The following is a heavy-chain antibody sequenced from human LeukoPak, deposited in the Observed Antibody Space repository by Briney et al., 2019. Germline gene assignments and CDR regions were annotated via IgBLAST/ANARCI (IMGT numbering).Heavy chain of an antibody. D-gene: IGHD3-10*01. CDR2: ISYDGSNK. J-gene: IGHJ4*02. CDR1: GFTFSGYA. V-gene: IGHV3-30-3*01. CDR3: ASTSSGQGSGSYSH. Sequence: GGSLRLSCAASGFTFSGYAMHWVRQAPGKGLEWVAVISYDGSNKYYADSVKGRFTISRDNSKNTLYLQMNSLRAEDTAVYYCASTSSGQGSGSYSHWGQGTLVTVSS.